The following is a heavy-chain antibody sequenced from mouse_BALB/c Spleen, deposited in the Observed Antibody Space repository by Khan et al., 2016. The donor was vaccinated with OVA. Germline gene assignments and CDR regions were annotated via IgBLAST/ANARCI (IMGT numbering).Heavy chain of an antibody. V-gene: IGHV1-22*01. Sequence: EVQLQQSGPELVKPGASVKISCKTSGYTFTEYTMHWVKQSHGKSLEWIGNINPNNGGTSYNKRFKDKATLTVDKASSTAYMELRSLISDDSAVYYRARGRTYYWGQGTTLTVSS. CDR2: INPNNGGT. D-gene: IGHD3-3*01. CDR3: ARGRTYY. CDR1: GYTFTEYT. J-gene: IGHJ2*01.